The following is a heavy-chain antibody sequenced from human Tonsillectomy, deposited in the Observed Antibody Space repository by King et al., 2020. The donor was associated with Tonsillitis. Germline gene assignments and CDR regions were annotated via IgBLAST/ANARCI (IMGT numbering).Heavy chain of an antibody. CDR2: IHPKSGDT. D-gene: IGHD2-8*02. V-gene: IGHV1-2*02. CDR1: GYTFTGYY. CDR3: AKDLSTGAFDS. J-gene: IGHJ4*02. Sequence: QLVQSGAEVKKPGASVKVSCRASGYTFTGYYLHWVRQAPGQGLEWMGWIHPKSGDTHYAQTFQGRVIMTRDTSISTTYMEMSRLRPDDTAVYYCAKDLSTGAFDSWGQGTLVTVSS.